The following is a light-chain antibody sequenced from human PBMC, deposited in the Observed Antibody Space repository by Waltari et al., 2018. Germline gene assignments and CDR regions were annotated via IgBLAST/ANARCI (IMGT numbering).Light chain of an antibody. V-gene: IGLV3-1*01. J-gene: IGLJ3*02. CDR2: QDI. CDR1: ELGDKY. Sequence: SYEVTQPPSVSVSPGQTASITCSGDELGDKYTCWYQQKPGQSPVLVIYQDIKRPSGIPERFSGSSSANTATLTISATQAMDEAVYYCQAWDSSTVVFGGGTKLTVL. CDR3: QAWDSSTVV.